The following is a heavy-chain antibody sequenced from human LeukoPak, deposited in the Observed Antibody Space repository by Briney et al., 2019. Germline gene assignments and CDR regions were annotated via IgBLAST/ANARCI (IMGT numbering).Heavy chain of an antibody. J-gene: IGHJ3*02. CDR1: GYTFTSYY. V-gene: IGHV1-2*02. Sequence: GASVKVSCKASGYTFTSYYMHWVRQAPGQGLEWMGWINPNSGGTNYAQKFQGRVTMTRDTSISTAYMELSRLRSDDTAVYYCARVDVTMVRGVPSYDAFDIWGQGTMVTVSS. D-gene: IGHD3-10*01. CDR3: ARVDVTMVRGVPSYDAFDI. CDR2: INPNSGGT.